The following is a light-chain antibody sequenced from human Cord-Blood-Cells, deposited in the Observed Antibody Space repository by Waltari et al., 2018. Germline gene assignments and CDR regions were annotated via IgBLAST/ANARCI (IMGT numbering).Light chain of an antibody. V-gene: IGLV2-14*01. Sequence: QSALTQPASVSGSPGQSITISCTGTSSDVGGYNYVSWYQQHTGKAPKLMLYDVSNRPSGVSNRFSGSKSGNTASLTISGLQAEDEADYYCSSYTSSSTLVFGGGTKLTVL. CDR3: SSYTSSSTLV. CDR2: DVS. J-gene: IGLJ2*01. CDR1: SSDVGGYNY.